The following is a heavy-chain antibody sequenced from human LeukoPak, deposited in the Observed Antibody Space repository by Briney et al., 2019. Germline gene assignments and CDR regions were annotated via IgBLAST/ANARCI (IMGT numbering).Heavy chain of an antibody. Sequence: SETLSLTCTVSGYSISSGFYWGWIRQPPGRGLEWIGSIYHSGSTHYNSSLKSRVTISVDTSKNQLSLKLSSVTAADTAVYYCARGVGLTQGGTFDYWGQGTLVTVSS. J-gene: IGHJ4*02. CDR1: GYSISSGFY. CDR2: IYHSGST. V-gene: IGHV4-38-2*02. D-gene: IGHD1-1*01. CDR3: ARGVGLTQGGTFDY.